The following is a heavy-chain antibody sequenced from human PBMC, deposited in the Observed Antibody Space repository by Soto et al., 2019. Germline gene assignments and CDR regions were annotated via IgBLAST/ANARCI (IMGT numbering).Heavy chain of an antibody. CDR3: ARGWCVVATIIRYYYYYGMDV. D-gene: IGHD5-12*01. Sequence: SQTLSLTCAISGDSVSSNSAAWNWIRQSPSRGLEWLGRTYYRSKWYNDYAVSVKGRITISPDTSNNQLSLQLNSVTPEDTAVYYCARGWCVVATIIRYYYYYGMDVWGQGTTVTVSS. CDR1: GDSVSSNSAA. J-gene: IGHJ6*02. CDR2: TYYRSKWYN. V-gene: IGHV6-1*01.